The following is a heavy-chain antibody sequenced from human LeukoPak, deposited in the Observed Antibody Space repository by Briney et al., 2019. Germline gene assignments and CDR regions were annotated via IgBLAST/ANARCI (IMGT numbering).Heavy chain of an antibody. CDR1: GGSISSGGYY. Sequence: PSQTLSLTCTVSGGSISSGGYYWSWIRQHPGKGLEWIGYIYYSGSTYYNPSLKSRVTISVDTSKNQFSLKLSSVTAADTAVYYCARQTIAGNWFDPWGQGTLVTVSS. D-gene: IGHD6-13*01. CDR3: ARQTIAGNWFDP. V-gene: IGHV4-31*03. CDR2: IYYSGST. J-gene: IGHJ5*02.